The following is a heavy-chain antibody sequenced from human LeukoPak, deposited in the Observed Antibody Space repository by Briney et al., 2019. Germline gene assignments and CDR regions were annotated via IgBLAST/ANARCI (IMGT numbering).Heavy chain of an antibody. CDR1: GYTFTSYY. D-gene: IGHD3-10*01. V-gene: IGHV1-46*01. Sequence: ASVKVSCKASGYTFTSYYMHWVRRAPGQGLEWKGIINPSGGSTSYAQKFQGRVTMTRGMSTSTVYMELSSLRSEDTAVYYCAREGPGGDFDYWGQGTLVTVSS. CDR3: AREGPGGDFDY. CDR2: INPSGGST. J-gene: IGHJ4*02.